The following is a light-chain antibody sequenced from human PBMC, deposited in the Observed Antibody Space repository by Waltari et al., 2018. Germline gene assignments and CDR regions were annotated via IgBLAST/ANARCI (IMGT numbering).Light chain of an antibody. J-gene: IGLJ3*02. Sequence: QLVLTQSPSASASLGASVRLTCTLDSGHSSNIIAWHQQQPEKGPRYLMKVNSDGSNTKGDEIPARFSGSGSGAERYLTISSVLSEDEADYYCQTGGHGTWVFGGGTKLTIL. CDR2: VNSDGSN. CDR1: SGHSSNI. CDR3: QTGGHGTWV. V-gene: IGLV4-69*01.